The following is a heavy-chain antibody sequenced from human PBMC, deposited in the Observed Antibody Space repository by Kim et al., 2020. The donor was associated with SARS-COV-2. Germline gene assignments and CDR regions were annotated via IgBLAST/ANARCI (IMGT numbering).Heavy chain of an antibody. J-gene: IGHJ6*02. V-gene: IGHV3-74*03. Sequence: STKYADSVKGRFTISRDNAKNTLYLQMNSRRAEDTAVYYCARESHYAMFVWGHGATVTVSS. CDR3: ARESHYAMFV. CDR2: ST.